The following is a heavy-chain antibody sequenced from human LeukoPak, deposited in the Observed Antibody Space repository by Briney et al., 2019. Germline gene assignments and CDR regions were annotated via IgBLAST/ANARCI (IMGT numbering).Heavy chain of an antibody. D-gene: IGHD5-18*01. CDR3: ARDWGIQQWPPSYFDY. V-gene: IGHV1-46*01. CDR1: GYTFTNYY. J-gene: IGHJ4*02. Sequence: ASVKVSCKASGYTFTNYYMHWVRQAPGQGLEWMGIIDPSGGSTTYAQKFQGRVTMTRDTSTSTVYMELTSLRSEDTAMYYCARDWGIQQWPPSYFDYWGQGTLVTVSS. CDR2: IDPSGGST.